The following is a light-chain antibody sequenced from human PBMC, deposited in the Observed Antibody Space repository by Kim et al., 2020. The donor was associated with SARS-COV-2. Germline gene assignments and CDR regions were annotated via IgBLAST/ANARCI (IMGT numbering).Light chain of an antibody. CDR1: SYRSYY. Sequence: VGIGQSVRITCQGDSYRSYYANWYQQEPGQAPILFIYGKNNRPSGIPDRFSGSSSGDTASLTITRTQAGDESDYYCNSRDSNNNVLFGGGTQLTVL. V-gene: IGLV3-19*01. CDR2: GKN. CDR3: NSRDSNNNVL. J-gene: IGLJ2*01.